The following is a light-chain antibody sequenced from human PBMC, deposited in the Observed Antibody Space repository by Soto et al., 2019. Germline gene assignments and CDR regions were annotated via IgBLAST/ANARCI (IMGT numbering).Light chain of an antibody. CDR2: EVN. Sequence: QSALTQPPSASGSPGQSITISCTGTSSDVGGYNYVSWYQQHPGSAPKLIIHEVNKRPSGVPDRFSGSKSGNTAALTVTGLQAEDEDDYYCSSYAGSNILLFGEGTKLTVL. V-gene: IGLV2-8*01. CDR3: SSYAGSNILL. J-gene: IGLJ2*01. CDR1: SSDVGGYNY.